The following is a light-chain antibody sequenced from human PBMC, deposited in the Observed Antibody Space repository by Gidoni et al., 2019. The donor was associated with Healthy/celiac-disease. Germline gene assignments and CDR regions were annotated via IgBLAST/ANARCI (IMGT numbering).Light chain of an antibody. J-gene: IGLJ1*01. Sequence: YVLTQPPSVSEAPGPTARITCGGNNLGRKSVQWYQQKPGPAPVLVVYDDSARPPGIPERFAGSNSRNTATLTISRVEAGDEADYYCQVWDSSSDYVFGTGTTVTVL. CDR3: QVWDSSSDYV. CDR1: NLGRKS. V-gene: IGLV3-21*02. CDR2: DDS.